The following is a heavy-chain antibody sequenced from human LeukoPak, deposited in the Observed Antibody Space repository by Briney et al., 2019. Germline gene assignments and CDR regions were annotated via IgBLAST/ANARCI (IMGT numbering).Heavy chain of an antibody. V-gene: IGHV3-66*01. D-gene: IGHD1-14*01. J-gene: IGHJ4*02. Sequence: GGSLRLSCAASGFTVSSNYMSWVRQTPGKGLEWVSVTYSGGTTYYADSVKGRFTISTDNSKNTLYLQMNSLRAEDTAVYYCARDEPATSFGAHWGQGTLVTVSS. CDR1: GFTVSSNY. CDR3: ARDEPATSFGAH. CDR2: TYSGGTT.